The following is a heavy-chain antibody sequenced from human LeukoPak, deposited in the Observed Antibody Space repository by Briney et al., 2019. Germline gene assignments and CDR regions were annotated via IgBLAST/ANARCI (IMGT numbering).Heavy chain of an antibody. CDR2: IYSGGST. V-gene: IGHV3-66*02. CDR3: ARSDSSGCLDY. D-gene: IGHD6-19*01. Sequence: GGSLTLSCAASGFTVSSNYMSWVRQAPGKGLEWVSVIYSGGSTYYADSVKGRFTISRDNSKNTLYLQMNSLRAEDTAVYYCARSDSSGCLDYWGQGTLVTVSS. CDR1: GFTVSSNY. J-gene: IGHJ4*02.